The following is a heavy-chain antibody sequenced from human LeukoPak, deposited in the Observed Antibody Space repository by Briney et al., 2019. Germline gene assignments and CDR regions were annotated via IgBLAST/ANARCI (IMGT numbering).Heavy chain of an antibody. CDR1: GCTFSSYA. CDR3: ARAAELRYFDWLTPRPWFDP. J-gene: IGHJ5*02. Sequence: GGALRLSCAASGCTFSSYAMNWVRQTPGKGLEWVSTISNSGVSTYYADSVKGRFTISRDSSQDTLYLQMNSLRAEDTAVYYCARAAELRYFDWLTPRPWFDPWGQGTLVTVSS. D-gene: IGHD3-9*01. CDR2: ISNSGVST. V-gene: IGHV3-23*01.